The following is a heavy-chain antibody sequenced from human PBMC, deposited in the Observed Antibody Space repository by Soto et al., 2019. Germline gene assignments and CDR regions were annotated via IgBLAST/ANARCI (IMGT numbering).Heavy chain of an antibody. D-gene: IGHD1-26*01. V-gene: IGHV3-30-3*01. Sequence: QVQLVESGGGVVQPGRSLRLSWAASGFTFNSYAIHWVRLAPGMGLAWVAVISYDGSDKYYAASMKGRFTISRDNSKSALYLHRNILSAEDTAVYYCARYWTWDFDLWGRCTLVTLSS. CDR3: ARYWTWDFDL. CDR1: GFTFNSYA. J-gene: IGHJ2*01. CDR2: ISYDGSDK.